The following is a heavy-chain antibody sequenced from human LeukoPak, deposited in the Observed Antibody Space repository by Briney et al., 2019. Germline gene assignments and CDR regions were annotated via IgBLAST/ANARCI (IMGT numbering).Heavy chain of an antibody. CDR2: ISGSGGST. CDR1: GFTFTSYA. Sequence: GGSLRLSCAASGFTFTSYAMSWVRQAPGKGLEWVSAISGSGGSTYYADSVKGRFTISRDNSKNTLYLQMNSLRAEDTAVYYCARDRDRDVYSSSSPATLWYWGQGTLVTVSS. V-gene: IGHV3-23*01. D-gene: IGHD6-6*01. CDR3: ARDRDRDVYSSSSPATLWY. J-gene: IGHJ4*02.